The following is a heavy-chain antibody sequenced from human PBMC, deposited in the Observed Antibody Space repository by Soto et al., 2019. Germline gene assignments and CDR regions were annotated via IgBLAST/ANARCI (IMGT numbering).Heavy chain of an antibody. D-gene: IGHD2-2*01. V-gene: IGHV3-21*01. J-gene: IGHJ6*03. CDR3: ARTALSGIVVVPAAKSPYYYYMDV. Sequence: GGSLRLSCAASGFTFSSYSMNWVRQAPGKGLEWVSSISSSSSYIYYADSVKGRFTISRDNAKNSLYLQMNSLRAEDTAVYYCARTALSGIVVVPAAKSPYYYYMDVWGKGTTVTVSS. CDR2: ISSSSSYI. CDR1: GFTFSSYS.